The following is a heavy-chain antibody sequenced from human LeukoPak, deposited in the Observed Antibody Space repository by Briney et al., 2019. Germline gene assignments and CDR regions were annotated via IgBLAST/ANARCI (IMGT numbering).Heavy chain of an antibody. CDR3: AKAQGSLELRWFDP. J-gene: IGHJ5*02. D-gene: IGHD3-3*01. CDR1: GFTFDDYA. CDR2: ISWNSGSI. Sequence: GRSLRLSCAASGFTFDDYAMHWVRQAPGKGLEWVSGISWNSGSIGYADSVKGRFTISRDNAKNSLYLQMNSLRAEDTALYYCAKAQGSLELRWFDPWGQGTLVTVSS. V-gene: IGHV3-9*01.